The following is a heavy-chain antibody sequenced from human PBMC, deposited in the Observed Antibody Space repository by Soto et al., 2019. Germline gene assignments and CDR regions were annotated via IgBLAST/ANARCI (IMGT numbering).Heavy chain of an antibody. CDR1: GGSFSGYY. V-gene: IGHV4-34*01. CDR2: INHSGST. J-gene: IGHJ5*02. Sequence: QVQLQQWGAGLLKPSETLSLTCAVYGGSFSGYYWSWIRQPPGKGLEWIGEINHSGSTNYNPSLKRRVTISVDTSKNQFSLKLSSVTAADTAVYYCARGLGIAVAGTGPGNWFDPWGQGTLVTVSS. CDR3: ARGLGIAVAGTGPGNWFDP. D-gene: IGHD6-19*01.